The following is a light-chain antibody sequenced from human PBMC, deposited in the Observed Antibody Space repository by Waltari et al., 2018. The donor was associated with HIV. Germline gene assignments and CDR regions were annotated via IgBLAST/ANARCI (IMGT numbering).Light chain of an antibody. V-gene: IGKV3-20*01. CDR2: GAS. CDR1: QIVSSAY. Sequence: EIVLTQSPGTLSLSPGDTVTLSCRARQIVSSAYLAWYQQKPGQSPRLLIYGASTRATAVPDRFSGSGFGTDFTLTISRLEPEDFAVYYCHQYADSPETFGQGARVEIK. J-gene: IGKJ1*01. CDR3: HQYADSPET.